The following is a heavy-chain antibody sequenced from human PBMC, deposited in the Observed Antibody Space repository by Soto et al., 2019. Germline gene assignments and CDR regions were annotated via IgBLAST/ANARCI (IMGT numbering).Heavy chain of an antibody. CDR2: IKGSHAGGTT. CDR1: GFTFTKAY. Sequence: EVQLVESGGGLVEPGGSIRLSCVASGFTFTKAYMTWVRQAPGKGLEWVGRIKGSHAGGTTDYATSVKGRFTISRDDSKNTLYLQMNSLKTEDTSVYYCATEGGHPGSNFYGAYWGQGTLVTVSS. J-gene: IGHJ4*02. V-gene: IGHV3-15*01. CDR3: ATEGGHPGSNFYGAY. D-gene: IGHD1-26*01.